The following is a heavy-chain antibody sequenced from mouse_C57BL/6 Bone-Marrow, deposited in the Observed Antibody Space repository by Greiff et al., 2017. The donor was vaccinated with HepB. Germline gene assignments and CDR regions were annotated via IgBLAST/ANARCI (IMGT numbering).Heavy chain of an antibody. J-gene: IGHJ3*01. CDR1: GYTFTSYG. Sequence: LEESGAELARPGASVKLSCKASGYTFTSYGISWVKQRTGQGLEWIGEIYPRSGNTYYNEKFKGKATLTADKSSSTAYMELRSLTSEDSAVYFCARSYYGSSLFAYWGQGTLVTVSA. D-gene: IGHD1-1*01. CDR3: ARSYYGSSLFAY. CDR2: IYPRSGNT. V-gene: IGHV1-81*01.